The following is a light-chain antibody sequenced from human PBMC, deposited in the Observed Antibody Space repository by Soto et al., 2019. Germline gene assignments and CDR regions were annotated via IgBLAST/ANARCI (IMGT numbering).Light chain of an antibody. V-gene: IGLV2-14*03. CDR2: DVT. CDR1: SSDVGGYNY. CDR3: SSYTSSSTVV. Sequence: QSALTQPASVSGSPGQSITISCTGTSSDVGGYNYVSWYQQHPGKAPKLMIYDVTNRPSGVSNRFSGSKSVNTASLTISGLLAEDEADYYCSSYTSSSTVVFGGGTKLTVL. J-gene: IGLJ3*02.